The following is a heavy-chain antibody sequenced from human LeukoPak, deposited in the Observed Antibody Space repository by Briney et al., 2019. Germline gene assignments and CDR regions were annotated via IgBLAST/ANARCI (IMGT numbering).Heavy chain of an antibody. V-gene: IGHV1-69*13. CDR3: ARVGDYGDSLLDY. Sequence: ASVKVSCKASGGTFSSYAISWVRQAPGQGLEWMGGITPIFGTANYAQKFQGRVTITADESTSTAYMELSSLRSEDTAVYYCARVGDYGDSLLDYWGQETLVTVSS. CDR1: GGTFSSYA. J-gene: IGHJ4*02. D-gene: IGHD4-17*01. CDR2: ITPIFGTA.